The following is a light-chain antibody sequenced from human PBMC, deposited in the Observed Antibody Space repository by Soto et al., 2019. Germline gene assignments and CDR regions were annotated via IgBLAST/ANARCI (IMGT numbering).Light chain of an antibody. CDR3: QQANSFPIT. J-gene: IGKJ5*01. CDR2: GAS. V-gene: IGKV1-12*01. Sequence: EIQMTQSPSSVSAPAGDRVTITCRASQGSGTWLAWYQQKAGKAPNLLIYGASNLHSGVPSRFSGSGSGTNFTPTISSLQPEDFATYYCQQANSFPITFGQGTRLENK. CDR1: QGSGTW.